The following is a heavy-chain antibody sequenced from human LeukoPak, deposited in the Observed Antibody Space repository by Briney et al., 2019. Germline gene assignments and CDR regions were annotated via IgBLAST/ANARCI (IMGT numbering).Heavy chain of an antibody. CDR1: GYSFTSYW. CDR3: ASQDLGGYSYETYYYYGMDV. CDR2: IYPGDSDT. Sequence: GESLKISCKGSGYSFTSYWIGWVRQMPGKGLEWMGIIYPGDSDTRYSPPFQGQVTISADKSISTAYLQWSSLKASDTAMDYCASQDLGGYSYETYYYYGMDVWGQGTTVTVSS. D-gene: IGHD5-18*01. V-gene: IGHV5-51*01. J-gene: IGHJ6*02.